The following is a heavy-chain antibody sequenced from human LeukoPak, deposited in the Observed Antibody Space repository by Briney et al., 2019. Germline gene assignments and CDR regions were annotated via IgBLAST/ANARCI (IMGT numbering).Heavy chain of an antibody. D-gene: IGHD2-21*02. CDR3: ARVSERLLPSFKWFDT. CDR1: EFTFSNYA. CDR2: ISYDGSNK. Sequence: RRSLRLSCAASEFTFSNYAMHWVRQAPGKGLEWVAVISYDGSNKYYADSVKGRFTISRDNSKNTLYLQMNSLRPEDTALYYCARVSERLLPSFKWFDTWGQGTLVTVSS. J-gene: IGHJ5*02. V-gene: IGHV3-30-3*01.